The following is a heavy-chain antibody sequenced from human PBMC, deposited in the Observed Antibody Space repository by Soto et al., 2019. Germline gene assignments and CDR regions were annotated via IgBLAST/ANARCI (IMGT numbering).Heavy chain of an antibody. CDR1: GFTFISYG. Sequence: RGSLRLSCAASGFTFISYGIHWCRHSPGKGLEWVAVIWYDGSNKYYADSVKGRFTISRDNSKNTLYLQMNSLRAEDTAVYYCAREVQRVFDYWGQGTLVTVSS. V-gene: IGHV3-33*01. CDR2: IWYDGSNK. D-gene: IGHD1-1*01. J-gene: IGHJ4*02. CDR3: AREVQRVFDY.